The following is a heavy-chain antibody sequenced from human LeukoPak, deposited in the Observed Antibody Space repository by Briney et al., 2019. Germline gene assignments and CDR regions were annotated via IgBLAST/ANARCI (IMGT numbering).Heavy chain of an antibody. CDR1: GFTFSGYA. CDR3: VKDHGYSSGWYVRGFDY. Sequence: PGGSLRLSCSASGFTFSGYAMHWVRQAPGKGLEYVSAIRSNGGSTNYADPVKGKFTISRDNSKNTMYLQMFSLRAEDTALYYCVKDHGYSSGWYVRGFDYWGQGTLVTVSS. V-gene: IGHV3-64D*06. D-gene: IGHD6-19*01. CDR2: IRSNGGST. J-gene: IGHJ4*02.